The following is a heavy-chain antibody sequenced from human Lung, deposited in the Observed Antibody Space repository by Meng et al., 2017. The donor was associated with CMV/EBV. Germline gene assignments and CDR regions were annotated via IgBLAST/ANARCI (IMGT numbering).Heavy chain of an antibody. CDR2: SRNKASSYTT. CDR1: GFTFGDHS. V-gene: IGHV3-72*01. CDR3: ARDSTTTRDFDY. J-gene: IGHJ4*02. Sequence: ASGFTFGDHSMDWVRQAPGKGLEWVARSRNKASSYTTEYAASVKGRFTISRDDSKNSLNLQMTSLKTEDTAVYYCARDSTTTRDFDYWGQGTLVTVSS. D-gene: IGHD2/OR15-2a*01.